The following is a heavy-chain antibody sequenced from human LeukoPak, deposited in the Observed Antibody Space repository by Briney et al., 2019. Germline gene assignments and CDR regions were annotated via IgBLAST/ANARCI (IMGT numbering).Heavy chain of an antibody. Sequence: PSETLSLTCTVSGGSISSSSYYWGWIRQPPGKGLEWNGSIYYSGSTYYNPSLKSRVTISVDTSKNQFSLKLSSVTAADTAVYYCARHPDKDYDFWSGYRWFDPWGQGTLVTVSS. J-gene: IGHJ5*02. CDR2: IYYSGST. CDR1: GGSISSSSYY. D-gene: IGHD3-3*01. CDR3: ARHPDKDYDFWSGYRWFDP. V-gene: IGHV4-39*01.